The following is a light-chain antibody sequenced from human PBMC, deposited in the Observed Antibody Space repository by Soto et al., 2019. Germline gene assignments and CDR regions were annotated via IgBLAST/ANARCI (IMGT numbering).Light chain of an antibody. CDR2: NAS. J-gene: IGKJ4*01. V-gene: IGKV3-15*01. Sequence: EIVMTQYPPTLSASPGERGTLSCRASQNIAGNLAWYQQKPGQAPRLLIDNASTRATGVPARFSGSGSGTDFTLTISSLQPEDFATYYCQQLNSYSPTFGGGTKVDIK. CDR3: QQLNSYSPT. CDR1: QNIAGN.